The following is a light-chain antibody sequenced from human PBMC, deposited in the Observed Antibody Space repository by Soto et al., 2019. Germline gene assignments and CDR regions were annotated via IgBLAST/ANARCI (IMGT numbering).Light chain of an antibody. J-gene: IGKJ5*01. V-gene: IGKV1-17*01. Sequence: DIQMTQSPSSLSASVGDRVTITCRASQGIRNDLGWYQQKPGKAPKCLIYAASSLQSGVPSRFSGSRSGPDFTLTISRLEPEDFAVFYCQHYDSLPITFGQGTRLEI. CDR1: QGIRND. CDR3: QHYDSLPIT. CDR2: AAS.